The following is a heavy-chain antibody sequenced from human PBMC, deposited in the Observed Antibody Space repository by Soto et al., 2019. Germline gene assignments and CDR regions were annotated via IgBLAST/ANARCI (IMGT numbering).Heavy chain of an antibody. V-gene: IGHV3-30-3*01. CDR1: GFTFSSYA. D-gene: IGHD2-8*01. Sequence: QVQLVESGGGVVQPGRSLRLSCAASGFTFSSYAMHWVRQAPGKGLEWVAVISYDGSNKYYADSVKGRFTISRDNSKNTLYLQMNSLRAEDTAVYYCARGLMVYARNWFDPWGQGTLVTVSS. CDR2: ISYDGSNK. J-gene: IGHJ5*02. CDR3: ARGLMVYARNWFDP.